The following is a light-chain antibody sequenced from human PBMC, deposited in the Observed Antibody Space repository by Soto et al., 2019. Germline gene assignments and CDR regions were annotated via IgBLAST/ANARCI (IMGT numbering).Light chain of an antibody. CDR2: GAS. CDR1: QFVSGSF. Sequence: EIVLTQSPGTLSLSPGERITLSCRASQFVSGSFLAWYRQKPGQPPRLLIYGASTRATGTPDRFSGSGSGTDFTLTISRLEREDSAVFYCQQYGSSPYTFGQGTKLQIK. CDR3: QQYGSSPYT. V-gene: IGKV3-20*01. J-gene: IGKJ2*01.